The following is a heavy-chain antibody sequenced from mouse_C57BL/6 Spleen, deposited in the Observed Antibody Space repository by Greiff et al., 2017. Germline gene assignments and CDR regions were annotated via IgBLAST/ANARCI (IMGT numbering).Heavy chain of an antibody. CDR1: GYTFTSYW. D-gene: IGHD1-2*01. V-gene: IGHV1-64*01. CDR3: ARKCDGIGFDY. Sequence: QVQLKQPGAELVKPGASVKLSCKASGYTFTSYWMHWVKQRPGQGLEWIGMIHPNSGSTNYNEKFKSKATLTVDKSSSTAYMQLSSLTSEDSAVYYCARKCDGIGFDYWGQGTTLTVSS. J-gene: IGHJ2*01. CDR2: IHPNSGST.